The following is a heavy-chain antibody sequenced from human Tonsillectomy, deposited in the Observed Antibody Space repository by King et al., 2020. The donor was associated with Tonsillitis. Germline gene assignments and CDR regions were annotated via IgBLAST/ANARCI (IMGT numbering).Heavy chain of an antibody. V-gene: IGHV4-34*01. CDR1: GGSFSGYY. D-gene: IGHD1-26*01. CDR3: ARYFGSYELNP. J-gene: IGHJ5*02. CDR2: INHSGST. Sequence: VQLQQWGAGLLKPSETLSLTGAVYGGSFSGYYWSWIRQPPGKGLEWIGEINHSGSTNYNPSLKSRVTISVDTAKNQFSLKLSSVTAADTAVYYCARYFGSYELNPWGQGTLVTVSS.